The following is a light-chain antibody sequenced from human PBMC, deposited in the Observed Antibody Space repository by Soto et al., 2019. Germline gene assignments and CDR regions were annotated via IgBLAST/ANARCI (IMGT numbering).Light chain of an antibody. CDR3: KKYNSSPQT. V-gene: IGKV1-27*01. CDR2: AAS. CDR1: QGISNY. J-gene: IGKJ1*01. Sequence: DIQMPQSPSSLSASVGDRVTITCRASQGISNYLAWYQQKPGKVPKLLIYAASTLQSGVPSRFSGSGSGTDFTLTISSLQPEDVATYYCKKYNSSPQTFCQGIKVDIK.